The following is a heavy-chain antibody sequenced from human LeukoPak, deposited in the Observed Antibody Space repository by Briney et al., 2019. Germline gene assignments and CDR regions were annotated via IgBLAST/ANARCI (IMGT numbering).Heavy chain of an antibody. CDR2: IYYTGYT. V-gene: IGHV4-31*03. CDR1: GGSIRSGGYY. J-gene: IGHJ5*02. D-gene: IGHD3-22*01. Sequence: PSETLSLTCTVSGGSIRSGGYYWSWIRQHPGKGLEWIGFIYYTGYTYYNPSLKSRVSILIDTSTNQFSLKLNSVTAADTAVYYCARAPDSSGYYPNWLDPWGQGTLVTVSS. CDR3: ARAPDSSGYYPNWLDP.